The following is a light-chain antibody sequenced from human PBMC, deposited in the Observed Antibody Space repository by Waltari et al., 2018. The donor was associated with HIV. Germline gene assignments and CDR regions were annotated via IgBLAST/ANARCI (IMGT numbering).Light chain of an antibody. CDR3: SSYSGSNTFV. CDR1: SSDDGGNNY. V-gene: IGLV2-8*01. CDR2: DVT. Sequence: QSALTQPPSASGSPGQSVTISCTGNSSDDGGNNYVSWYQQLQGRAPKLMIYDVTKRPSRFPDRFSVSKSGNTASLTVSVLQAEYEADYFCSSYSGSNTFVFGGGTKLTVL. J-gene: IGLJ2*01.